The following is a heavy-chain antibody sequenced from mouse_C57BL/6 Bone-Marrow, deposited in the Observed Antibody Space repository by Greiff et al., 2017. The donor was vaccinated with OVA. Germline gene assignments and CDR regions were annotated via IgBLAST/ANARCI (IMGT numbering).Heavy chain of an antibody. CDR1: GFSLTSYG. Sequence: VKLVESGPGLVQPSQSLSITCTVSGFSLTSYGVHWVRQSPGKGLEWLGVIWRGGSTDYNAAFMSRLSITKDNSKSQVFFKMNSLQADDTAIYYCVKTAGAGLYYAMDYWGQGTSVTVSS. V-gene: IGHV2-5*01. CDR2: IWRGGST. CDR3: VKTAGAGLYYAMDY. D-gene: IGHD3-3*01. J-gene: IGHJ4*01.